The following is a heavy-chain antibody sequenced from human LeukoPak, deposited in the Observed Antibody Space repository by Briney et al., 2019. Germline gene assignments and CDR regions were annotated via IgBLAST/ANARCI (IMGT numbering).Heavy chain of an antibody. V-gene: IGHV3-48*01. CDR3: ARNYGNYAFDI. J-gene: IGHJ3*02. CDR1: GFTFNTYS. Sequence: GGSLSLSCAASGFTFNTYSMNWVRQAPGKGLEWVSYISSSSDTIYYGGSAKGRFTISRDNAKNSLYLQMNSLRAEDTAVYYCARNYGNYAFDIWGQGTMVTVSS. CDR2: ISSSSDTI. D-gene: IGHD3-16*01.